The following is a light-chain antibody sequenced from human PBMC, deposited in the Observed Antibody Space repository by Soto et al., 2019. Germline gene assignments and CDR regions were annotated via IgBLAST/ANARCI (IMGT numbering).Light chain of an antibody. CDR2: GAS. CDR1: QSVSSSY. J-gene: IGKJ5*01. Sequence: EIVLTQSPGTLSLSPGERATLSCRASQSVSSSYLAWYQQKPGQAPRLLIYGASSRATGIPDRFSSSGSGTDFTLTISRLEPEDFAVYYWQQYGSSPPITFGQGTRLEIK. V-gene: IGKV3-20*01. CDR3: QQYGSSPPIT.